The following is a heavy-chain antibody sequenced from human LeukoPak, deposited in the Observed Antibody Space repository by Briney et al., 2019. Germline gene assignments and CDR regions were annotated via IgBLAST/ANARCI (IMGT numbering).Heavy chain of an antibody. Sequence: GSLRLSCAASGFTFDDYGMSWVRQAPGKGLEWVSGINWNGGSTGYADSVKGRFTISRDNAKKTLYLQMNSLRVEDTAVYYCARKTGYHVLPDYWGQGTLVTVFS. D-gene: IGHD2-2*01. V-gene: IGHV3-20*04. J-gene: IGHJ4*02. CDR3: ARKTGYHVLPDY. CDR1: GFTFDDYG. CDR2: INWNGGST.